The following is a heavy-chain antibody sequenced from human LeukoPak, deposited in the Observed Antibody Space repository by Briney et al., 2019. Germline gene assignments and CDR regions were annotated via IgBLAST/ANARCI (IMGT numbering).Heavy chain of an antibody. J-gene: IGHJ4*02. CDR2: FDPEESET. V-gene: IGHV1-24*01. D-gene: IGHD1-20*01. Sequence: GASEKVSCKVSGYTLMELSMHWVRQAPGKGLEWMGGFDPEESETLYAEKFQGRVTMTEDTSTGTAYMQLSSLTSEDTAVYYCTTARRRDSWNPRFWGQGTLVSVSS. CDR3: TTARRRDSWNPRF. CDR1: GYTLMELS.